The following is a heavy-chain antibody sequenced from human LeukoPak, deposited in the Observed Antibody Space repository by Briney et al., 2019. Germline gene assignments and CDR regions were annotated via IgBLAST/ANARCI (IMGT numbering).Heavy chain of an antibody. CDR2: ISYDGSNK. CDR1: GFTFSSYA. Sequence: GRSLRLSCAASGFTFSSYAMHWVRQAPGKGLEWVAVISYDGSNKYYADSVKGRFTISRDSSKNTLYLQMNSLRAEDTAVYYCARDAGSRGMDVWGQGTTVTVSS. CDR3: ARDAGSRGMDV. J-gene: IGHJ6*02. V-gene: IGHV3-30-3*01.